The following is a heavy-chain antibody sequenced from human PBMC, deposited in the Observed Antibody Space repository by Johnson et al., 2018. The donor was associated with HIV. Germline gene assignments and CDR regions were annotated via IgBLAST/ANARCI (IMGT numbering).Heavy chain of an antibody. CDR2: IYSGGST. CDR3: VRGLLWFGELLEAVDI. CDR1: GFTVSSNY. Sequence: VQLVESGGGLIQPGGSLRLSCAASGFTVSSNYMSWVRQAPGKGLVWVSIIYSGGSTYYADSVRGRFTISRDNSKNTLYLQMTSLRAEDTAVYYCVRGLLWFGELLEAVDIWGQGTMVTVSS. D-gene: IGHD3-10*01. J-gene: IGHJ3*02. V-gene: IGHV3-53*01.